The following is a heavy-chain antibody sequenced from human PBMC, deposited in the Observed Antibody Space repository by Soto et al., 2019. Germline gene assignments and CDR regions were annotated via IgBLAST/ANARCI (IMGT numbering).Heavy chain of an antibody. Sequence: PGGSLRLSCAASGFTFSSYAMHWVRQAPGKGLEWVAVISYDGSNKYYADSVKGRFTISRDNSKNTLYLQMNSLRAEDTAVYYCARGRPDYDFYYYGMDVWGQGTTVTVSS. CDR2: ISYDGSNK. CDR3: ARGRPDYDFYYYGMDV. J-gene: IGHJ6*02. D-gene: IGHD3-3*01. V-gene: IGHV3-30-3*01. CDR1: GFTFSSYA.